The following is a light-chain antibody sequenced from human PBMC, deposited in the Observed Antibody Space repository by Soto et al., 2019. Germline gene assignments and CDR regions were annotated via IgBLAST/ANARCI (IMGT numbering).Light chain of an antibody. CDR3: QSYDTSPSGYV. CDR2: ANK. CDR1: SSNIGAGHD. Sequence: QSFLTQPPSVSGAPGQRVTISCTGSSSNIGAGHDVHWYQQLPGTAPKLLIYANKNRPAGVPDRFSASKSGTSASLAITGLQAEDEADYYCQSYDTSPSGYVFGTGTKVTVL. V-gene: IGLV1-40*01. J-gene: IGLJ1*01.